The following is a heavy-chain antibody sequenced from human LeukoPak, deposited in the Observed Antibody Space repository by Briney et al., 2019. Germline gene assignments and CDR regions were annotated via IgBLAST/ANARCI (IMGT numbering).Heavy chain of an antibody. Sequence: SETLSLTCTVSGGSLSSYYCSWVRQPPGKGLEWVGDTSYSGRSTYNHSLKSRATISIDTSKNQFSLNLSSVTAADTAMYYCARGGYSYGSFRLYFDYWGQGALVTVSS. J-gene: IGHJ4*02. CDR3: ARGGYSYGSFRLYFDY. D-gene: IGHD5-18*01. CDR1: GGSLSSYY. V-gene: IGHV4-59*01. CDR2: TSYSGRS.